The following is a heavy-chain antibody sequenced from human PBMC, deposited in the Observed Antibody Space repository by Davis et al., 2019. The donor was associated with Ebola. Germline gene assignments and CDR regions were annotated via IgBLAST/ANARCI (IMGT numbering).Heavy chain of an antibody. J-gene: IGHJ4*02. CDR2: IYYSGST. Sequence: SETLSLTCTVSGGSISSSSYYWGWIRQPPGKGLEWIGSIYYSGSTYYNPSLKSRVTISVDTSKNQFSLKLSSVTAADTAVYYCARHPSGSYRGNFDYWGQGTLVTVSS. CDR1: GGSISSSSYY. CDR3: ARHPSGSYRGNFDY. D-gene: IGHD1-26*01. V-gene: IGHV4-39*01.